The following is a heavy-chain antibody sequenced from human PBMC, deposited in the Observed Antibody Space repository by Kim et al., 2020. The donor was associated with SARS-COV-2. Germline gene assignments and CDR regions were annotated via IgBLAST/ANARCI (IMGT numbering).Heavy chain of an antibody. CDR1: GFTFSSYS. CDR2: ISSSSSTI. J-gene: IGHJ4*02. D-gene: IGHD6-13*01. CDR3: ARDGYSSSWYPYYFDY. Sequence: GGSLRLSCAASGFTFSSYSMNWVRQAPGKGLEWVSYISSSSSTIYYADSVKGRFTISRDNAKNSLYLQMNSLRAEDTAVYYCARDGYSSSWYPYYFDYWGQGTLVTVSS. V-gene: IGHV3-48*04.